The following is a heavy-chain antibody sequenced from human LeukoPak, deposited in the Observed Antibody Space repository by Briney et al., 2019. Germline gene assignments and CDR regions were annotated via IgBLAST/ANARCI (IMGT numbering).Heavy chain of an antibody. Sequence: GGSLRLSCAASGFTFSSYAMSWVRQAPGKGLEWVSAISRSGGSTYYADSVKGRFTISRDNSKNTLYLQMNSLRAEDTAVYYCAQGRWGSYHLWDAFDIWGQGTMVTVSS. V-gene: IGHV3-23*01. J-gene: IGHJ3*02. D-gene: IGHD3-16*01. CDR1: GFTFSSYA. CDR3: AQGRWGSYHLWDAFDI. CDR2: ISRSGGST.